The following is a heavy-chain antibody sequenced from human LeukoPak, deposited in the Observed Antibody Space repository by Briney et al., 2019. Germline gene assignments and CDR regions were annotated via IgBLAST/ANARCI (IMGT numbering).Heavy chain of an antibody. D-gene: IGHD3-10*01. CDR2: IIPILGIA. CDR1: GYTFTSYG. J-gene: IGHJ4*02. CDR3: ARGDLWLAPDY. V-gene: IGHV1-69*04. Sequence: ASVKVSCKASGYTFTSYGISWVRQAPGQGLEWMGRIIPILGIANYAQKFQGRVTITADKSTSTAYMELSSLRSEDTAVYYCARGDLWLAPDYWGQGTLVTVPS.